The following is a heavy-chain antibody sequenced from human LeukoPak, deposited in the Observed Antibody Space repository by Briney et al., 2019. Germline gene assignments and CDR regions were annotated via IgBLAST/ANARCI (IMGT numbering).Heavy chain of an antibody. D-gene: IGHD6-13*01. Sequence: PGVSLRLSCAASGFTFSSYAMHWVRQAPGKGLEWVAVISYDGSNNYYADSVKGRFTISRDNSKNTLYLQMNSLGAEDTAVYYCARDRGMAPYYYYGMDVWGQGTTVTVS. CDR3: ARDRGMAPYYYYGMDV. CDR2: ISYDGSNN. CDR1: GFTFSSYA. J-gene: IGHJ6*02. V-gene: IGHV3-30*04.